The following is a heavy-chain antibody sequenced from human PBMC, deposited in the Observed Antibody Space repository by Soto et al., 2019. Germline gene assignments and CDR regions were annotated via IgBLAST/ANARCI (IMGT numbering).Heavy chain of an antibody. Sequence: GGSLRLSCEASGFTFSSYAMSWVRQAPGKGLEWVSAIRGSGYETYYADSVKGRFTISRDNSRNTLDLQMNSLRAEDTAQYFCAKGIDDYYYGMDVWGQGTTVTVSS. D-gene: IGHD2-21*01. CDR1: GFTFSSYA. J-gene: IGHJ6*02. CDR2: IRGSGYET. V-gene: IGHV3-23*01. CDR3: AKGIDDYYYGMDV.